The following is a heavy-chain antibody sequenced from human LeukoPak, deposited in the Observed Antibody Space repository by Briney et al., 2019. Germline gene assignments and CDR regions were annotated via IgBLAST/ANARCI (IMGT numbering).Heavy chain of an antibody. Sequence: SETLSLTCAVSGGSISSYYWSWIGQPPGKGLEWIGYIYYSGTTNYNPSLKSRVTISVDTSKNQFSLKLSSVTAADTAVYYCARGVYIAAAQYGYWGQGTLVTVSS. J-gene: IGHJ4*02. CDR2: IYYSGTT. V-gene: IGHV4-59*01. D-gene: IGHD6-13*01. CDR1: GGSISSYY. CDR3: ARGVYIAAAQYGY.